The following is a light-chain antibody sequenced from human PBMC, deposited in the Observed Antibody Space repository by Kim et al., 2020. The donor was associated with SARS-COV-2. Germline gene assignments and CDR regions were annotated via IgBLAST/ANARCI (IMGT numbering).Light chain of an antibody. CDR3: AAWDDSLSGVV. CDR1: SSNIGSNT. J-gene: IGLJ2*01. V-gene: IGLV1-44*01. Sequence: GQDVTLSGCASSSNIGSNTVNGYQQHPGTAPKPLIYSNNQRPSGFPDRFSGSKSGTSASLAISGLQSDDEADYYCAAWDDSLSGVVFGGGTQLTVL. CDR2: SNN.